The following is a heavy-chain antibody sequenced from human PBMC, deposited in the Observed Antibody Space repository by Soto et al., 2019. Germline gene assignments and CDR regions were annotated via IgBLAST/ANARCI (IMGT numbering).Heavy chain of an antibody. CDR3: ARDWVWFGPTLLDY. Sequence: PGGSLRLSCAASGFTFSSYGMHWVRQAPGKGLEWVAVIWYDGSNKYYADSVRGRFTISRDNSKNTLYLQMNSPRAEDTAVYYCARDWVWFGPTLLDYWGQGTLVTVSS. CDR1: GFTFSSYG. D-gene: IGHD3-10*01. J-gene: IGHJ4*02. CDR2: IWYDGSNK. V-gene: IGHV3-33*01.